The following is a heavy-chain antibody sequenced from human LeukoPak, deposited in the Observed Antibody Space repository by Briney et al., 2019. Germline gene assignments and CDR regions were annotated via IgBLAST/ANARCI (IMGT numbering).Heavy chain of an antibody. J-gene: IGHJ4*02. CDR1: GFTFSSYW. CDR2: INTDGSST. V-gene: IGHV3-74*01. CDR3: AREVKYSSSGGFDY. Sequence: PGGSLRLSCAASGFTFSSYWMHWVRQAPGKGLVWVSRINTDGSSTSYADSVKGRFTISRDNAKNTLYLQMNSLRAEDTAVYYCAREVKYSSSGGFDYWGQGTLVTVSS. D-gene: IGHD6-6*01.